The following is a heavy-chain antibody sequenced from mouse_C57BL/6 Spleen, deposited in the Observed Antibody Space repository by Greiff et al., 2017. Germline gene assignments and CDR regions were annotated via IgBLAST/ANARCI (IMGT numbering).Heavy chain of an antibody. J-gene: IGHJ2*01. CDR3: ARNHFDY. Sequence: VQLVESGAELVRPGASVKLSCKASGYTFTDYYINWVKQRPGQGLEWIARIYPGSGNTYYNEKFKGKATLTAEKSSSTAYMQLSSLTSEDSAVYFCARNHFDYWGQGTTLTVSS. V-gene: IGHV1-76*01. CDR2: IYPGSGNT. CDR1: GYTFTDYY.